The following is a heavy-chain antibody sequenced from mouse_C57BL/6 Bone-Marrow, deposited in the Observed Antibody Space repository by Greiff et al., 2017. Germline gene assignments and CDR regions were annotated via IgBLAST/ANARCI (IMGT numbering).Heavy chain of an antibody. CDR2: IDPYDSYT. D-gene: IGHD1-3*01. J-gene: IGHJ2*01. Sequence: QVQLQQPGAELVMPGASVKLSCKASGYTFTSYWMHWVKQRPGQGLEWIGEIDPYDSYTNYNQKFKGKSTLTVDKSSSPAYMQLSSLTSEDSAVYYCARGRDNSRFDYWGQGTTLTVSS. CDR3: ARGRDNSRFDY. CDR1: GYTFTSYW. V-gene: IGHV1-69*01.